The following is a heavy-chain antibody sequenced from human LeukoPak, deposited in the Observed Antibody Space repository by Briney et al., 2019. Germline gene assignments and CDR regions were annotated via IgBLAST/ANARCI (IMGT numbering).Heavy chain of an antibody. V-gene: IGHV3-23*01. J-gene: IGHJ4*02. CDR3: TKRVKYGGTWDHFAD. Sequence: GGSLRLSCAASGFTFDNYRMSWVRQAPGKGLEWVSTINADGGNTYYADSVKGRFTISRDNSKSTLILQMNSLRVEDTALYYCTKRVKYGGTWDHFADWGQGTLVTVSS. CDR1: GFTFDNYR. D-gene: IGHD1-26*01. CDR2: INADGGNT.